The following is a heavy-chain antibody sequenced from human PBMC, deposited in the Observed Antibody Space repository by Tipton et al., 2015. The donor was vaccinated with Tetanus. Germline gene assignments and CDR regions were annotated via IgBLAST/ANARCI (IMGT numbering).Heavy chain of an antibody. CDR2: IYYSGST. CDR3: ARVQDWFDP. V-gene: IGHV4-59*01. J-gene: IGHJ5*02. D-gene: IGHD4-11*01. CDR1: GGSISSYY. Sequence: LRLSCTVSGGSISSYYWSWIRQPPGKGLEWIGYIYYSGSTNYNPSLKSRVTISVDTSKNQFSLKLSSVTAADTAVYYCARVQDWFDPWGQGTLVTVSS.